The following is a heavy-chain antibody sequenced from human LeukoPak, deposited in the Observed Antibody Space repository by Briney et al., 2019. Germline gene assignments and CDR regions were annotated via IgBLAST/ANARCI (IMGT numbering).Heavy chain of an antibody. D-gene: IGHD4-11*01. CDR2: IGSSGSTV. CDR3: ARDTLEYSNSPDAFDI. J-gene: IGHJ3*02. Sequence: GGSLRLSCAVSGFTVSGNYMSWVRQAPGKGLEWVSYIGSSGSTVYYADSVKGRFTISRDNADNLLYLQMDSLRDEDTAIYYCARDTLEYSNSPDAFDIWGQGTMVTVSS. CDR1: GFTVSGNY. V-gene: IGHV3-11*04.